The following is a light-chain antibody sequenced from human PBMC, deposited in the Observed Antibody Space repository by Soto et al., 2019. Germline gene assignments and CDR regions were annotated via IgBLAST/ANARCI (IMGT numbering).Light chain of an antibody. Sequence: QSVLTQPASVSGSPGQSITISCTGTNSDIGGYNYVSWYQHHPGKAPKLMIYDVSNRPSGVSDRFSGSKSGNTASLTISGLQPEDEADDYCSSYTRSSTTAFGTGTKLTVL. CDR1: NSDIGGYNY. J-gene: IGLJ1*01. V-gene: IGLV2-14*03. CDR3: SSYTRSSTTA. CDR2: DVS.